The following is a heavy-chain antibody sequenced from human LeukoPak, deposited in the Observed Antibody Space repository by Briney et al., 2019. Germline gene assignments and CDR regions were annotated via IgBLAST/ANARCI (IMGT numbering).Heavy chain of an antibody. CDR3: ARGYSTSWTYYFDY. D-gene: IGHD6-13*01. J-gene: IGHJ4*02. V-gene: IGHV4-59*01. Sequence: SETLSLTCTVSDGAITGYYWGWIRQPPGKGLEWIGHIYGNTNYNPSLKSRVTISVDTSKNHLSLRMNPVTAADTAVYCCARGYSTSWTYYFDYWGQGALVTVSS. CDR2: IYGNT. CDR1: DGAITGYY.